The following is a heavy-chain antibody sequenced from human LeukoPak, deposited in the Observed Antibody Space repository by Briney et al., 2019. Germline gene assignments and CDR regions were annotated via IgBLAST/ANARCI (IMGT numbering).Heavy chain of an antibody. V-gene: IGHV3-23*01. J-gene: IGHJ4*02. Sequence: GGSLRLSCAASGFTFSSYAMSWVRQAPGEGLEWVSAISSGAGSTYYADSVKGRFTISRDNSKNTLYLQMNSLRAEDTAVYYCAKHLVVVAATLDYWGQGTLVTVSS. CDR1: GFTFSSYA. D-gene: IGHD2-15*01. CDR2: ISSGAGST. CDR3: AKHLVVVAATLDY.